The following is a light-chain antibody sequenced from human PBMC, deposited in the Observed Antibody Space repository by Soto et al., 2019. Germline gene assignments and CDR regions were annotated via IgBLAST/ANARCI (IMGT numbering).Light chain of an antibody. Sequence: QSALTQPASVSGSPGQSITISCTGTSSDVGGYDYVSWYQQHPGKAPKLMIYDVSSRPSGVSNRFSGSKSGSTASLTISGLQAEDEADYYCCLYIGATTYVFGTGTKVTVL. CDR2: DVS. J-gene: IGLJ1*01. V-gene: IGLV2-14*03. CDR1: SSDVGGYDY. CDR3: CLYIGATTYV.